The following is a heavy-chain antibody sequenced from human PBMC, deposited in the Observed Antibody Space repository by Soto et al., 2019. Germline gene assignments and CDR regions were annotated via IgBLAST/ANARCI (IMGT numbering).Heavy chain of an antibody. CDR1: GGSISSYY. Sequence: SETLSLTCTVSGGSISSYYWSWIRQPPGKGLEWIGYIYYSGSTNYNPSLKSRVTISVDTSKNQFSLKLSSVTAADTAVYYCARVGPYCGGDCYSGPFDCWGQGTLVTVYS. CDR3: ARVGPYCGGDCYSGPFDC. V-gene: IGHV4-59*01. CDR2: IYYSGST. J-gene: IGHJ4*02. D-gene: IGHD2-21*02.